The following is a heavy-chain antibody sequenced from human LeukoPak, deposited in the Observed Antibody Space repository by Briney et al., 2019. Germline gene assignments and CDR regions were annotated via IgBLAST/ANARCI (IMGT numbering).Heavy chain of an antibody. J-gene: IGHJ5*02. Sequence: SETLSLTCAVYGGSFSGYYWSWIRQPPGKGLEWIGEINHSGSTNYNPSLKSRVTISVDTSKNQFSLKLSSVTAADTAVYYCARLRYSYGFNWFDPWGQGTLVTVSS. V-gene: IGHV4-34*01. CDR1: GGSFSGYY. CDR2: INHSGST. D-gene: IGHD5-18*01. CDR3: ARLRYSYGFNWFDP.